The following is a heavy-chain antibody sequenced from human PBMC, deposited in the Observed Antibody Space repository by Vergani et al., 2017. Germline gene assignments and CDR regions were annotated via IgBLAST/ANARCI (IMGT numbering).Heavy chain of an antibody. CDR1: GFTSSYYG. J-gene: IGHJ4*02. CDR2: ISYDGTQK. CDR3: ATKSXGTPGGQIGYARE. D-gene: IGHD1-1*01. Sequence: QVHLVESGGGVVQPGRSLTLSCVVSGFTSSYYGMHWVRQAPGKGLEWVAVISYDGTQKYYADSVKGRFTISRDNSKSTLYLQMNSLRTEDTAVYYCATKSXGTPGGQIGYAREWGQGTLVTVSS. V-gene: IGHV3-30*03.